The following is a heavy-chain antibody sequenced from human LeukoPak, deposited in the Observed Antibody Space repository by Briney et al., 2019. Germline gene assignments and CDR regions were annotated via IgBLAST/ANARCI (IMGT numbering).Heavy chain of an antibody. J-gene: IGHJ5*02. V-gene: IGHV4-31*03. CDR2: IYYSGST. CDR3: ARDRNGRFDP. Sequence: SSETLSLTCTVSGGSISSGGYYWSWIRQHPGKGLEWIGYIYYSGSTYYNPSLKSRVTISVDTSKNQLSLKLSSVTAADTAVYYCARDRNGRFDPWGQGTLVTVSS. D-gene: IGHD1-1*01. CDR1: GGSISSGGYY.